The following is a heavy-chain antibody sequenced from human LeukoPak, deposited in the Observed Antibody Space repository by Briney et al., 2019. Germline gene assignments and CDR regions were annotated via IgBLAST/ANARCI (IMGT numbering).Heavy chain of an antibody. Sequence: SETLSLTCTVSGGSISSYSWSWIRQPPGKGLEWIGEINHGGSTNYNPSLKSRVTLSVDTSKNQFSLKLTSVTAADTAVYYCARDGYSTPDVWGQGTTVTVSS. CDR3: ARDGYSTPDV. D-gene: IGHD6-13*01. CDR1: GGSISSYS. V-gene: IGHV4-34*01. J-gene: IGHJ6*02. CDR2: INHGGST.